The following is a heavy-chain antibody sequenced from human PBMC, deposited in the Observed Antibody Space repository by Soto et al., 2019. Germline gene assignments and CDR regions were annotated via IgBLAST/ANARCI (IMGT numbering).Heavy chain of an antibody. Sequence: QVQQVQSGAEVKKPRTSVKVSCKASGGAVSGCAISWVRQAPGQGIEWMGGIIPIFGTAKYAQKFQGRVTITADESTSTAYMELSSLTSEDTAVYYCARDLPHGPWGQGTLVTVSS. CDR1: GGAVSGCA. CDR3: ARDLPHGP. V-gene: IGHV1-69*12. J-gene: IGHJ5*02. CDR2: IIPIFGTA.